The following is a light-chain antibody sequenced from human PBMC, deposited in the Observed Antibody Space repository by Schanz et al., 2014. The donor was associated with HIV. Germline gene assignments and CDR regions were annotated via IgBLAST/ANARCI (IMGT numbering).Light chain of an antibody. J-gene: IGKJ3*01. V-gene: IGKV3-20*01. Sequence: EIVLTQSPGTVALSPGERATLSCRASQSVSTYLAWYQQKPGQAPRLLIYGASSRAAGIPDRFSGTGSGTDFTLTISRLEPEDFAVYYCQHYGSSFGPGTKVDIK. CDR2: GAS. CDR3: QHYGSS. CDR1: QSVSTY.